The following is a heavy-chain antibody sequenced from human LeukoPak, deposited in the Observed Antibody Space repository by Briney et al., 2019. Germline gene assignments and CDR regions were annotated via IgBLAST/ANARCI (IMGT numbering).Heavy chain of an antibody. CDR1: SYTFTRYG. CDR3: AIGYYYDSSGYSGYY. D-gene: IGHD3-22*01. J-gene: IGHJ4*02. CDR2: IIPIFGTA. Sequence: ASVKVSCKASSYTFTRYGISWVRQAPGQGLEWMGGIIPIFGTANYAQKFQGRVTITADKSTSTAYMELSSLRSEDTAVYYCAIGYYYDSSGYSGYYWGQGTLVTVSS. V-gene: IGHV1-69*06.